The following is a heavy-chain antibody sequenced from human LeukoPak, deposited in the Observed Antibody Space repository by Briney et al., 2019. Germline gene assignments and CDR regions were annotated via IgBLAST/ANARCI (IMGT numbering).Heavy chain of an antibody. CDR2: ISVYNGNT. CDR1: GYTFNSYG. V-gene: IGHV1-18*01. Sequence: ASVKVSCKASGYTFNSYGISWMRQAPGQGLEWMGWISVYNGNTNYAQKFQDRVTMTTGTSTSTAYMELSSLRSEDTAVYYCARTWSSSWYQDYFDYWGQGTLVTVSS. J-gene: IGHJ4*02. CDR3: ARTWSSSWYQDYFDY. D-gene: IGHD6-13*01.